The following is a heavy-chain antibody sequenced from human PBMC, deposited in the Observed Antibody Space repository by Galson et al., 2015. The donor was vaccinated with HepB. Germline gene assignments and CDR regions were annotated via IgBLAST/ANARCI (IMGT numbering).Heavy chain of an antibody. V-gene: IGHV4-34*01. CDR2: IYHSGST. CDR1: GGSFSGYY. D-gene: IGHD6-13*01. J-gene: IGHJ4*02. Sequence: ETLSLTCAVYGGSFSGYYWSWIRQPPGKGLEWIGEIYHSGSTNYNPSLKSRVTISVDTSKNQFSLKLSSVTAADTAVYYCARGLPTGLGIRYFDYWGQGTLVTVSS. CDR3: ARGLPTGLGIRYFDY.